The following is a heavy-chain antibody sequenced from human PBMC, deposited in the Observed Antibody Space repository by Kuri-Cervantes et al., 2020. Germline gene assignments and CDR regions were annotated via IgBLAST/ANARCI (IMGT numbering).Heavy chain of an antibody. D-gene: IGHD3-22*01. CDR1: GYTFTTYE. CDR2: MNPNSANT. CDR3: ARDPPGSGYYYLDY. V-gene: IGHV1-8*01. J-gene: IGHJ4*02. Sequence: ASVKVSCKTSGYTFTTYEINWVRQATGQGLEWMGWMNPNSANTGYAQKFQGRVTTTRNTSLSTAYMELSRLKSEDTAVYYCARDPPGSGYYYLDYWGQGTLVTVSS.